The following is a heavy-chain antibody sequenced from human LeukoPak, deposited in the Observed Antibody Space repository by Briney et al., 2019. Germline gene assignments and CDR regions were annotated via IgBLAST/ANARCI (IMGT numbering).Heavy chain of an antibody. CDR3: ARASSGSSYYYMDV. V-gene: IGHV3-21*01. CDR1: GFTFSSYS. D-gene: IGHD3-22*01. CDR2: ISSSSSYI. J-gene: IGHJ6*03. Sequence: GGSLRLSCAASGFTFSSYSMNWVRQAPGEGLEWVSSISSSSSYIYYADSVKGRFTISRDNAKNTLYLQMNSLRAEDTAVYYCARASSGSSYYYMDVWGKGTTVTVSS.